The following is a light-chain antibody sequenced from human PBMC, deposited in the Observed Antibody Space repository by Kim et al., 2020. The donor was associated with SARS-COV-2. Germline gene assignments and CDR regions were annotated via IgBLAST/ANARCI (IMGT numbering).Light chain of an antibody. CDR3: QTWGTGIQV. V-gene: IGLV4-69*01. CDR2: LQSEGSH. J-gene: IGLJ7*01. Sequence: ASVEITCTRGSGHSRFADASEQLRPGNGARYLMELQSEGSHSKGDGITERLSGSSSGAERYLTIASRQSEDEADYYCQTWGTGIQVFGGGTQLTVL. CDR1: SGHSRFA.